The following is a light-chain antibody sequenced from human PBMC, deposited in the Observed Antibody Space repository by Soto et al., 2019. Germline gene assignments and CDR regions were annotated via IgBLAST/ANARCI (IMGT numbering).Light chain of an antibody. CDR3: SSYTTSTTLV. CDR2: EVS. CDR1: SSDVGGYNY. Sequence: ALTQPASVSGSPGQSMTISCTGTSSDVGGYNYVSWYQQHPGRAPKLMIYEVSNRPSGVSNRFSGSKSGNTASLTISGLQIEDEADYYCSSYTTSTTLVFGTGTKVTVL. J-gene: IGLJ1*01. V-gene: IGLV2-14*01.